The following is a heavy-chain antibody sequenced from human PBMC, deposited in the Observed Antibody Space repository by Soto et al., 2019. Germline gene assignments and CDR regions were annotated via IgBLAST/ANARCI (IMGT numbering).Heavy chain of an antibody. D-gene: IGHD2-15*01. CDR3: ARLVECSGGSCYELFDY. CDR2: MNPNSGNT. J-gene: IGHJ4*02. Sequence: QVQLVQSGAEVKKPGASVKVSCKASGYTFTSYDINWVRQATGQGLEWMGWMNPNSGNTGYAQKFQGRVTMTRNTSISTAYMELRSLRSEDTAVYYCARLVECSGGSCYELFDYWGQGTLVTVSS. V-gene: IGHV1-8*01. CDR1: GYTFTSYD.